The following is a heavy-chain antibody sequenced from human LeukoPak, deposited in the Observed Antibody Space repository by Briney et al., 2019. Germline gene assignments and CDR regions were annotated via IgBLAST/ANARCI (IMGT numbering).Heavy chain of an antibody. J-gene: IGHJ4*02. CDR2: ISSSGDTT. V-gene: IGHV3-23*01. CDR3: AKGDRVAAAAMVDY. CDR1: GFTFSSYA. Sequence: GGSLRLSCVASGFTFSSYAMSWVRQAPGKGLEWVSAISSSGDTTYYADSVKGRFTISRDNSKTTLYGQMNSLRAEDTAIYYCAKGDRVAAAAMVDYWGQGTLVTVSS. D-gene: IGHD6-13*01.